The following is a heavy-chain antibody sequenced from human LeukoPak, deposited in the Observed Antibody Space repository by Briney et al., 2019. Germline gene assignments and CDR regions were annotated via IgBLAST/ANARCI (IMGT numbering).Heavy chain of an antibody. V-gene: IGHV3-33*01. Sequence: GGSLRLSCAASGFTFSSYGMHWVRQAPGKGLEGVAVIWYDGSNKYYADSVKGRFTISRDNSKNTLYLQMNSLRAEDTAVFYCARDQYDTWSRRGNFDSWGQGTLVIVSS. CDR1: GFTFSSYG. CDR2: IWYDGSNK. D-gene: IGHD3-3*01. J-gene: IGHJ4*02. CDR3: ARDQYDTWSRRGNFDS.